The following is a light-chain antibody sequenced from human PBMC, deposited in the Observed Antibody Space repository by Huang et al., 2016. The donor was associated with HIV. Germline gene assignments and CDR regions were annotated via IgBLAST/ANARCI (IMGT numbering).Light chain of an antibody. V-gene: IGKV2-28*01. CDR1: QSLLHTNGYNY. CDR2: LGS. CDR3: MQALQTPRT. J-gene: IGKJ5*01. Sequence: DIVMTQSPLSLPVTPGEPASISCRSSQSLLHTNGYNYLDWYLQKPGQVPQRLIYLGSIRASGVPDRFSGSGSVVDFTLKISRVEAEDVGVYYCMQALQTPRTFGQGTRLDIK.